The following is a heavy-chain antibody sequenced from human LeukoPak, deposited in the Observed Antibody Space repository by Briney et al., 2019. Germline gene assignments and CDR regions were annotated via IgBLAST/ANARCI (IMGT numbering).Heavy chain of an antibody. CDR1: GYAFNIDY. CDR3: ARDRNRDEDFDH. CDR2: IRLDSDTS. D-gene: IGHD5-24*01. V-gene: IGHV1-46*02. Sequence: ASVKVSCKASGYAFNIDYIHWVRQAPGQRLEWMGMIRLDSDTSNYADKFQGKVAMTRDSSTVYMELSSLRSDDTAVYYCARDRNRDEDFDHWGQGTQVTVSS. J-gene: IGHJ4*02.